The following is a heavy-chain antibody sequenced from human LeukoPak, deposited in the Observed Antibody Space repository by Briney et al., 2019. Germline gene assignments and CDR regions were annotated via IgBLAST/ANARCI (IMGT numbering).Heavy chain of an antibody. CDR2: IYSVGST. CDR3: ARGAIKGLVLHYYYGMDV. CDR1: RFTVSSNY. Sequence: GGSLRLSCAASRFTVSSNYMSWVRQAPGKGLEWVSVIYSVGSTYYAASVKGRFTISRDNSKNTLYLQMNSLRAEDTAVYYCARGAIKGLVLHYYYGMDVWGQGTTVTVSS. J-gene: IGHJ6*02. V-gene: IGHV3-66*01. D-gene: IGHD6-19*01.